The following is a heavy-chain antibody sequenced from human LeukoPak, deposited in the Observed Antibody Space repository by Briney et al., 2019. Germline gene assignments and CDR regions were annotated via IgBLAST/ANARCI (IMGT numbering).Heavy chain of an antibody. CDR3: VRGRGYSAYDPFDY. CDR2: ISSNGGST. V-gene: IGHV3-64D*06. D-gene: IGHD5-12*01. Sequence: GGSLRLSCAASGFTFSSYSMHWVRQAPGKGLEYVSAISSNGGSTFYADSVKGRFTISRDNSKSTLYLQMSSLRAEDTAVYYCVRGRGYSAYDPFDYWGQGTLVTVSS. J-gene: IGHJ4*02. CDR1: GFTFSSYS.